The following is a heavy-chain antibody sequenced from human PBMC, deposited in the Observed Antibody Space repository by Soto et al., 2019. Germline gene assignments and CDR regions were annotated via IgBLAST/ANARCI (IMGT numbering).Heavy chain of an antibody. CDR1: GFTFSSYA. CDR2: ISYDGSNK. D-gene: IGHD3-16*01. V-gene: IGHV3-30-3*01. Sequence: QVQLVESGGGVVQPGRSLRLSCAASGFTFSSYAMHWVRQAPGKGLEWVAVISYDGSNKYYADSVKGRFTISRDNSKNPLYLQMSRLRAEDTAVYYCARAYEGDYFDYWGQGTLVTVSS. J-gene: IGHJ4*02. CDR3: ARAYEGDYFDY.